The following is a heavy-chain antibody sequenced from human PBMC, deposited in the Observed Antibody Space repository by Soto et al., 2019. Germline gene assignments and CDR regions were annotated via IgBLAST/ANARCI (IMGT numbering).Heavy chain of an antibody. V-gene: IGHV5-51*01. J-gene: IGHJ6*02. Sequence: GESLKISCKGSGYSFTSYWIGWVRQMPGKGLELMGIIYPGDSDTRYSPSFQGQVTISADKSISTAYLQWGSLKASDTAMYYCAGGGVRGVVTRTRDYYGMDVWGQGT. D-gene: IGHD3-10*01. CDR1: GYSFTSYW. CDR2: IYPGDSDT. CDR3: AGGGVRGVVTRTRDYYGMDV.